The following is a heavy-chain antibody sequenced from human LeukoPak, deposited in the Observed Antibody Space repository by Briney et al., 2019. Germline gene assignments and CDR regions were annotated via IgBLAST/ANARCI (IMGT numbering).Heavy chain of an antibody. Sequence: SETLSLTCTVSDGSISSYYWSWIRQPPGKGLEWIGYIYYSGSTNYNPSLKSRVTISVDTSKNQFSLKLSSVTAADTAVYYCARVAAAAGTDLFDYWGQGTLVTVSS. J-gene: IGHJ4*02. CDR2: IYYSGST. CDR1: DGSISSYY. CDR3: ARVAAAAGTDLFDY. V-gene: IGHV4-59*01. D-gene: IGHD6-13*01.